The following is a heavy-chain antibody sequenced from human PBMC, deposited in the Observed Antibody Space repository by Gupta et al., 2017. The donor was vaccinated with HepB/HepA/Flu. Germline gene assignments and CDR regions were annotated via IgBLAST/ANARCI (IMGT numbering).Heavy chain of an antibody. CDR2: IYWDDDK. CDR3: ARWDGSAYHYFFDY. CDR1: GFSLSTNGVG. D-gene: IGHD3-22*01. V-gene: IGHV2-5*02. J-gene: IGHJ4*02. Sequence: QITLKESGPTLVKPTQTLTLTCTFSGFSLSTNGVGVGWIRQPPGKALEWLALIYWDDDKRYSPSLKSRLTISKDTSKNQVVLTMTNMDPVDTATYCCARWDGSAYHYFFDYWGQGTLVTVSS.